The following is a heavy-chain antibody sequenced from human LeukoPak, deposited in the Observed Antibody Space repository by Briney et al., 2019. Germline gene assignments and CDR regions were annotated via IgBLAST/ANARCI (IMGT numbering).Heavy chain of an antibody. CDR1: GFTLSTYV. Sequence: PGRSLRLSCAASGFTLSTYVMHWVRQAPGKGLEWVAVISSDGSNKFYADSVKGRFTISRDGSKNTLYLQMNSPRPDDTAVYFCAKPQVTANWYYFHYWGQGTLVTVSS. CDR2: ISSDGSNK. D-gene: IGHD2-21*02. V-gene: IGHV3-30*18. CDR3: AKPQVTANWYYFHY. J-gene: IGHJ4*02.